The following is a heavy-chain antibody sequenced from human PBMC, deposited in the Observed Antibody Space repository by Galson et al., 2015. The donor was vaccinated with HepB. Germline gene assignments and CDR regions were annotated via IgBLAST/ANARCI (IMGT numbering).Heavy chain of an antibody. J-gene: IGHJ4*02. CDR3: ARGVYIAVAGVSVFDY. CDR1: GYIFTYYW. CDR2: IKADGSEK. D-gene: IGHD6-19*01. Sequence: SLRLSCAASGYIFTYYWMSWVRQAPGQGLEWVANIKADGSEKGYVDSVKGRFTISRDNAKHSVYLQMNSLRADDTAVYYCARGVYIAVAGVSVFDYWGQGTLVTVSS. V-gene: IGHV3-7*03.